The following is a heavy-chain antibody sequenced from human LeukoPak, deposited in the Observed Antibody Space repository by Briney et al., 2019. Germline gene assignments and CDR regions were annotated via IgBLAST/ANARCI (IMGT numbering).Heavy chain of an antibody. CDR1: GYTFTSYG. CDR2: MNPNSGNT. J-gene: IGHJ6*02. Sequence: ASVKVSCKASGYTFTSYGISWVRQAPGQGLEWMGWMNPNSGNTGYAQKFQGRVTMTRNTSISTAYMELSSLRSEDTAVYYCARSVGQLVYYYYYGMDVWGQGTTVTVSS. CDR3: ARSVGQLVYYYYYGMDV. V-gene: IGHV1-8*02. D-gene: IGHD6-13*01.